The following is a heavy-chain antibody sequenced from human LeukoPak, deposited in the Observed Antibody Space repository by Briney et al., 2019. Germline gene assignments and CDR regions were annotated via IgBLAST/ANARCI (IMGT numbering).Heavy chain of an antibody. J-gene: IGHJ4*02. CDR2: IFDSGST. CDR3: ARLDYDSTLDC. D-gene: IGHD3-16*01. CDR1: GGSLSSYY. Sequence: SETLSHTCTVSGGSLSSYYWTWIRQPPGKGLEWIGYIFDSGSTNYSPSLKSRVTISLDTSKNQFSLKLSSVTAADTAVYYCARLDYDSTLDCWGQGTLVTVSS. V-gene: IGHV4-59*08.